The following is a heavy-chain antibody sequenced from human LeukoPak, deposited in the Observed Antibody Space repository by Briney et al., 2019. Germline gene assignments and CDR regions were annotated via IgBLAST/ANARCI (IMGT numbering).Heavy chain of an antibody. J-gene: IGHJ2*01. D-gene: IGHD4-17*01. Sequence: PGGSLRLSCAASGFTFSSYGMGWVRQAPGKGLEWVSVISVSGGTTYYADSVKGRFTISRDKSKNTLYLQMNSLRAEDTAVYYCAKPPGPTVTTLGRITAVGWYFDLWGRGTLVTVSS. CDR1: GFTFSSYG. CDR2: ISVSGGTT. V-gene: IGHV3-23*01. CDR3: AKPPGPTVTTLGRITAVGWYFDL.